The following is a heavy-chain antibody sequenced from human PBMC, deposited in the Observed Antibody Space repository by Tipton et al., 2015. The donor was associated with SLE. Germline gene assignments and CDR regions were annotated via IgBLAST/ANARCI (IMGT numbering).Heavy chain of an antibody. CDR3: ARVPRGQRQTGYWYFDR. Sequence: LRLSCAVYGGSFSGYYWTWIRQPPGKGLEWIGEINHSGNTSFNSSLKSRVTISVDTSRNQFSLELTSVTAADTAVYFCARVPRGQRQTGYWYFDRWGRGTLVAVSS. J-gene: IGHJ2*01. V-gene: IGHV4-34*01. D-gene: IGHD1-1*01. CDR1: GGSFSGYY. CDR2: INHSGNT.